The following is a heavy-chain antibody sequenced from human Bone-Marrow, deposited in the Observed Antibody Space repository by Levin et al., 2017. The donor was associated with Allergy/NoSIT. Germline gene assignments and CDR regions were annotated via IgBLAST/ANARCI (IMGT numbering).Heavy chain of an antibody. D-gene: IGHD3-3*01. CDR1: GGSVRSGSYY. CDR3: ARLKATIFGVVIIPDAFDI. V-gene: IGHV4-61*01. Sequence: SQTLSLPCPVSGGSVRSGSYYWSWIRQPPGTGLEWIGYIYYSGSTNYNPSLKSRVTISVDTSKNQFSLKLSSVTAADTAVYYCARLKATIFGVVIIPDAFDIWGQGTMVTVSS. CDR2: IYYSGST. J-gene: IGHJ3*02.